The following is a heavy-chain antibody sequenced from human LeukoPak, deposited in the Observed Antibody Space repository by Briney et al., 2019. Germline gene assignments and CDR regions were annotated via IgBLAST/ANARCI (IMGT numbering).Heavy chain of an antibody. V-gene: IGHV3-74*01. CDR3: ARVYGEYGWVDP. Sequence: GGSLRLSCAASGFTFRSYWMHWVRRAPGKGLLWVSRINGDGTITNYADSVKGRFTISRDNAKNTMYLQMNSLRDEDTAVYYCARVYGEYGWVDPWGQGTLVTVSS. CDR2: INGDGTIT. D-gene: IGHD4-17*01. CDR1: GFTFRSYW. J-gene: IGHJ5*02.